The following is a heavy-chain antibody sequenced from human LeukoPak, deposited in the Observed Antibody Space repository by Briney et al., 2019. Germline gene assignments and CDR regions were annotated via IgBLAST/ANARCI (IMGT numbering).Heavy chain of an antibody. Sequence: GRSLRLSGAASGFTFSSYAMHWVRQAPGKGLEWVAVISYDGSNKYYADSVKGRFTISRDNSKNTLYLQMNSLRAEDTAVYYCARSQGSWGQGTLVTVSS. CDR2: ISYDGSNK. CDR3: ARSQGS. J-gene: IGHJ4*02. CDR1: GFTFSSYA. V-gene: IGHV3-30-3*01.